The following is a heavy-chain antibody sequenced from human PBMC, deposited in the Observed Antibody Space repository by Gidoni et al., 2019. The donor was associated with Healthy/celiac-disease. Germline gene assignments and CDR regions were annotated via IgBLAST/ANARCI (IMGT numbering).Heavy chain of an antibody. V-gene: IGHV3-9*01. CDR1: GFTFDDYA. J-gene: IGHJ4*02. D-gene: IGHD6-13*01. CDR2: ISWNSGSI. CDR3: AKDGAESSSRYFDY. Sequence: EVQLVESGGGLVQPGRSLRLSCAASGFTFDDYAMHWVRQAPGKGLGWVSGISWNSGSIGYADSVKGRFTNSRDNAKNSLYLQMNSLRAEDTALYYCAKDGAESSSRYFDYWGQGTLVTVSS.